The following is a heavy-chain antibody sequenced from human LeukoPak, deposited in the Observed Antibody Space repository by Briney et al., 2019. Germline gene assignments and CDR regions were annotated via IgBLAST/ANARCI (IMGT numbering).Heavy chain of an antibody. CDR2: MNPNSGNT. V-gene: IGHV1-8*03. Sequence: ASVKVSCKASGYTFTSYDINWVRQATGQGLEWMGWMNPNSGNTGYAQKFQGRVTITRNTSISTAYMELSSLRSEDTAVYYCAREIYPTTVTTGGTVFDPWGQGTLATVSS. CDR3: AREIYPTTVTTGGTVFDP. CDR1: GYTFTSYD. J-gene: IGHJ5*02. D-gene: IGHD4-11*01.